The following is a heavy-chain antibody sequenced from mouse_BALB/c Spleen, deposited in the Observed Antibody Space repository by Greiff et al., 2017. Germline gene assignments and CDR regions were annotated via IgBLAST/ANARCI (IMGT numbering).Heavy chain of an antibody. J-gene: IGHJ4*01. CDR1: GFTFSSFG. Sequence: EVKVVESGGGLVQPGGSRKLSCAASGFTFSSFGMHWVRQAPEKGLEWVAYISSGSSTIYYADTVKGRFTISRDNPKNTLFLQMTSLRSEDTAMYYCARLSLYYDYDGGGAMDYWGQGTSVTVSS. D-gene: IGHD2-4*01. CDR2: ISSGSSTI. V-gene: IGHV5-17*02. CDR3: ARLSLYYDYDGGGAMDY.